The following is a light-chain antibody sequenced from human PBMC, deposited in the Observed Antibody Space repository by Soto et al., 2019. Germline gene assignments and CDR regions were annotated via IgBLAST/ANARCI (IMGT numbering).Light chain of an antibody. Sequence: DIQMTQSPSSLSASVGDRVTITCRASQSITYYLNWYQQKPGKAPKLLIYAASTLQSGVPSRFSGSGSGTDFTLTISSLQPGDFATYYCQQGYSTPRTFGQGTKLEIK. J-gene: IGKJ2*01. CDR1: QSITYY. CDR3: QQGYSTPRT. V-gene: IGKV1-39*01. CDR2: AAS.